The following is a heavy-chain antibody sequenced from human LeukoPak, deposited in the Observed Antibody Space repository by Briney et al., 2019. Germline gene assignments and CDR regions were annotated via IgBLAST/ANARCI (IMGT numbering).Heavy chain of an antibody. CDR2: ISYDGSNK. Sequence: GGSLRLSCAASGFTFSSYWMSWVRRAPGKGLEWVAVISYDGSNKNYGDSVKGRFTISRDNSKKTLYLQMNSLRAEDTAVYYCARGLFRFCSSGSCLSPFDYWGQGTLVTVSS. V-gene: IGHV3-30*03. D-gene: IGHD2-15*01. CDR3: ARGLFRFCSSGSCLSPFDY. J-gene: IGHJ4*02. CDR1: GFTFSSYW.